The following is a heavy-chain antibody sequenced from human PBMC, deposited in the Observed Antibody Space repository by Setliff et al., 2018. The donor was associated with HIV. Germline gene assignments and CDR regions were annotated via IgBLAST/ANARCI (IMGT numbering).Heavy chain of an antibody. CDR2: IYHSGDT. D-gene: IGHD2-8*01. Sequence: PSETLSLTCAVSGYSISSGYYWGWIRQPPGKGLEWIGSIYHSGDTKYNPSLRSRVIISVDKSKNQFSLKLISLTAADTAKYFCARGVQAQVVLMSYVKGRFDPWGQGTQVTVSS. CDR1: GYSISSGYY. CDR3: ARGVQAQVVLMSYVKGRFDP. V-gene: IGHV4-38-2*01. J-gene: IGHJ5*02.